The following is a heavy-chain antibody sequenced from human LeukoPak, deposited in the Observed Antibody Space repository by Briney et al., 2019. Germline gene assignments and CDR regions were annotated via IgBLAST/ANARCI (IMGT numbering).Heavy chain of an antibody. CDR2: INSDGSST. D-gene: IGHD3-10*01. J-gene: IGHJ6*02. Sequence: GGSLRLPCTASGFTFSSYWMHWVRQAPGKGLVWVSRINSDGSSTSYADSVKGRFTISRDNAKNTLCLQMNSLRAEDTAVYYCARETGSGYGMDVWGQGTTVTVSS. CDR3: ARETGSGYGMDV. CDR1: GFTFSSYW. V-gene: IGHV3-74*01.